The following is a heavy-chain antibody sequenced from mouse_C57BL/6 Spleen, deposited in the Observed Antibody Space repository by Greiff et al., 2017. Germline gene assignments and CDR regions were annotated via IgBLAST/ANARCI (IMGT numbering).Heavy chain of an antibody. J-gene: IGHJ1*03. V-gene: IGHV1-39*01. CDR2: INPNYGTP. Sequence: ELKLQESGPELVKPGASVKISCKASGYSFTDYNMNWVKQSNGKSLEWIGVINPNYGTPSYNQKFKGKATLTVDQSSSTAYMQLNSLTSEDSAVYYCARKDGSSYRYFDVGGRGTTVTVSS. CDR1: GYSFTDYN. D-gene: IGHD1-1*01. CDR3: ARKDGSSYRYFDV.